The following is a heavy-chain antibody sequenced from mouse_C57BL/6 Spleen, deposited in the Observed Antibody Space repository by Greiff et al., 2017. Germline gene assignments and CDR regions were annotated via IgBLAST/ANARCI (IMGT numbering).Heavy chain of an antibody. V-gene: IGHV1-59*01. D-gene: IGHD3-3*01. CDR3: ARGGGRDFDD. CDR1: GYTFTSYW. J-gene: IGHJ2*01. CDR2: IDPSDSYT. Sequence: QVQLQQPGAELVRPGTSVKLSCKASGYTFTSYWMHWVKQRPGQGLEWIGVIDPSDSYTNYNQKFKAKATLTVDTSSSTAYMQLSSLTSEDSAVYYCARGGGRDFDDGGQGTTLTVSS.